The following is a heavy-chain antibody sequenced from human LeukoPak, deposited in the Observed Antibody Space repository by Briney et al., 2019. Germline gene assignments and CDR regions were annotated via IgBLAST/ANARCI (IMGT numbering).Heavy chain of an antibody. CDR1: GNTLAQVS. CDR3: VPGNCNDGSCSIRLDF. J-gene: IGHJ4*02. D-gene: IGHD2-15*01. CDR2: VDPEDGDK. V-gene: IGHV1-24*01. Sequence: ASVKVSCKVSGNTLAQVSIHWVRQAPGQGLEWMGGVDPEDGDKFYAEKLQGRITMVEDFSTDTAYMELRNLTSDDTAVYYCVPGNCNDGSCSIRLDFWGQGSLISVST.